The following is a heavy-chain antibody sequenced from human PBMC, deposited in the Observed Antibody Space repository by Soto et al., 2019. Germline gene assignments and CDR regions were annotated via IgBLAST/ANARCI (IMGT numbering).Heavy chain of an antibody. Sequence: QLQLQESGPGLVKPSETLSLTCTVSGGSISSSSYYWGWIRQPPGKGLEWIGSIYYSGSTYYNPSLKRRVTISVDTSKNQFSLKLSSVTAADTAAYYCAGQSQWLVRYDYWGQGTLVTVSS. CDR2: IYYSGST. CDR1: GGSISSSSYY. J-gene: IGHJ4*02. V-gene: IGHV4-39*01. CDR3: AGQSQWLVRYDY. D-gene: IGHD6-19*01.